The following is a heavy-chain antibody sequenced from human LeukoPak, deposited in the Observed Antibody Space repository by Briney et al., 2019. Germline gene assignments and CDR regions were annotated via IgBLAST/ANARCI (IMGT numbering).Heavy chain of an antibody. CDR1: GYTFTSYG. J-gene: IGHJ4*02. D-gene: IGHD2-2*01. CDR2: ISAYNGNT. CDR3: ARDLAMVVPAAAHFDY. Sequence: ASVKVSCKASGYTFTSYGISWVRQAPGQGLEWMGWISAYNGNTNYAQKLQGRVTMTTDTSTSTAYMELRSLRSDDTAVYYCARDLAMVVPAAAHFDYWGQGTLVTFSS. V-gene: IGHV1-18*01.